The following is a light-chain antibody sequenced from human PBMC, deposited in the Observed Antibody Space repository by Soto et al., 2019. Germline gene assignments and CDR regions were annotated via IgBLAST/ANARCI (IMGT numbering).Light chain of an antibody. J-gene: IGKJ2*01. CDR1: QSVSSY. CDR2: DAS. V-gene: IGKV3-11*01. CDR3: QQRSNRPPYT. Sequence: EIVLTQSPAALSLSPGERATLSCRASQSVSSYLAWYQQKPGQAPRLLIYDASNRATGIPARFSGSGPGTALTLTISSLEPEDFAVYYCQQRSNRPPYTFGQGTKLEIK.